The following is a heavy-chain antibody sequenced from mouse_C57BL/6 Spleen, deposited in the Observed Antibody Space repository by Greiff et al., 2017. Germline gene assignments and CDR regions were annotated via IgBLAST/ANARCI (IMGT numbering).Heavy chain of an antibody. CDR3: ARIDGSLGY. D-gene: IGHD2-3*01. CDR2: ISSGSSTI. CDR1: GFTFSDYG. V-gene: IGHV5-17*01. J-gene: IGHJ2*01. Sequence: EVKLVESGGGLVKPGGSLKLSCAASGFTFSDYGMHWVRQAPEKGLEWVAYISSGSSTIYYADTVKGRFTISRDNAKNTLFLQMTSLRSEDTAMYYCARIDGSLGYWGQGTTLTVSS.